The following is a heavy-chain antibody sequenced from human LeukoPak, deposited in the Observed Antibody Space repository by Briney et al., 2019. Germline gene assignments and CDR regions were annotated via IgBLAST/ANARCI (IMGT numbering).Heavy chain of an antibody. D-gene: IGHD1-26*01. CDR2: ISGSSGSGRT. CDR1: GITFSSYA. CDR3: ANSLVGATRGY. Sequence: GGSLRLSCVASGITFSSYAMSWVRQAPGKGLEWVSGISGSSGSGRTHYIDSVKGRFIISRDNSKNTLYLQMNSLRAEDTAVYYCANSLVGATRGYWGQGTLVTVSS. J-gene: IGHJ4*02. V-gene: IGHV3-23*01.